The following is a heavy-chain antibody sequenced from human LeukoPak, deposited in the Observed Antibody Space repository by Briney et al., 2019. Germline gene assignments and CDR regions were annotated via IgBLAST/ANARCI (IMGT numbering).Heavy chain of an antibody. CDR3: AKEVRGDAFDI. CDR2: ISYDGSNK. Sequence: GGSLRLSCVVSEFTFRSYDMHWVRQAPGKGLEWVAVISYDGSNKDYADSVKGRFTISRDNTKNTLFLQMNSLRAEDTAVYYCAKEVRGDAFDIWGQGTMVTVSS. CDR1: EFTFRSYD. J-gene: IGHJ3*02. D-gene: IGHD3-16*01. V-gene: IGHV3-30*18.